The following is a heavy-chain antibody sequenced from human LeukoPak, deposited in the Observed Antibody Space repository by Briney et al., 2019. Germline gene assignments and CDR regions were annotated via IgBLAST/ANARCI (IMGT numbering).Heavy chain of an antibody. J-gene: IGHJ6*03. CDR2: ISGSGGGT. D-gene: IGHD1-26*01. V-gene: IGHV3-23*01. CDR3: AKNRGAGSHYYYHMDV. Sequence: GGSLRLSCAASGFTFSTYAMSWVRQAAGKGLEWVSLISGSGGGTYYADSVKGRFTISRDNSKNTLYLQLNSLRVEDTAVYYCAKNRGAGSHYYYHMDVWGKGTTVTVSS. CDR1: GFTFSTYA.